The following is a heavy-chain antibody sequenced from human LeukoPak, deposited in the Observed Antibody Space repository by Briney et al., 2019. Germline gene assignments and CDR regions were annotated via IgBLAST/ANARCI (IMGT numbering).Heavy chain of an antibody. J-gene: IGHJ4*02. CDR3: ASRLYCSNTRCRNFPFAY. Sequence: SVKVSCKASGGTFSSYAINWVRQAPGQGLDWMGGIIPIFGTANYAQKFQDRVTITADESTSTAYMELSSLRSEDTAIYYCASRLYCSNTRCRNFPFAYWGQGTLVTVSS. D-gene: IGHD2-2*01. CDR1: GGTFSSYA. CDR2: IIPIFGTA. V-gene: IGHV1-69*13.